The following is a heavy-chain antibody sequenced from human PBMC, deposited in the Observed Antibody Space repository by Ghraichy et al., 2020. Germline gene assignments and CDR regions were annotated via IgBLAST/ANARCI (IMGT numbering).Heavy chain of an antibody. D-gene: IGHD3-22*01. J-gene: IGHJ4*02. V-gene: IGHV3-7*03. CDR3: ARGYDSSGYYPSHPDY. CDR1: GFTFSSYW. CDR2: IKQDGSEK. Sequence: LSLTCAASGFTFSSYWMSWVRQAPGKGLEWVANIKQDGSEKYYVDSVKGRFTISRDNAKNSLYLQMNSLRAEDTAVYYCARGYDSSGYYPSHPDYWGQGTLVTVSS.